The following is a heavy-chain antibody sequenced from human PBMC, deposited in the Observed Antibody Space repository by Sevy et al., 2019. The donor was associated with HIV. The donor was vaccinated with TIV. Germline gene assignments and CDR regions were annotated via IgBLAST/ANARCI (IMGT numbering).Heavy chain of an antibody. Sequence: GGSLRLSCAASGFTFSGSAMHWVRKASGKGLEWVGRIRSKANSYATAYAASVKGRFTISRDDSKNTAYLQMNSLKTEDTAVYYCTRAAPYDSGAFDIWGQGTMVTVSS. V-gene: IGHV3-73*01. D-gene: IGHD3-22*01. CDR2: IRSKANSYAT. CDR3: TRAAPYDSGAFDI. CDR1: GFTFSGSA. J-gene: IGHJ3*02.